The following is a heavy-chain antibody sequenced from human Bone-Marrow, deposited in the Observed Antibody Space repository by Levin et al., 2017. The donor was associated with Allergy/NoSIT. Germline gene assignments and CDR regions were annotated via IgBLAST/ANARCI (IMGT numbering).Heavy chain of an antibody. J-gene: IGHJ3*02. V-gene: IGHV4-4*02. CDR2: IYHTGTT. CDR3: AKAAFDI. CDR1: GGPITNDNW. Sequence: SETLSLTCTVSGGPITNDNWWSWVRQSPGKVLEWIGEIYHTGTTNYNPSLKGRVTISVDKSRNKFSLRLTSMTAADTAMYFCAKAAFDIWGQGTMVIVSS.